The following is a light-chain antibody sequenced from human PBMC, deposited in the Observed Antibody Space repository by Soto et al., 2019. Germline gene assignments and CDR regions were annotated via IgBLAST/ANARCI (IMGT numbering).Light chain of an antibody. J-gene: IGLJ1*01. CDR1: SSDVGAYNF. V-gene: IGLV2-14*01. CDR2: EVN. CDR3: SSFTRSSTYV. Sequence: QSVLTQPASVSGSPGQSITISCTGTSSDVGAYNFVSWYQQYLGKAPKVMIYEVNNRPSGVSNRFSGSKSGNTASLTISGLQAEDEADYYCSSFTRSSTYVFGSGTKLTVL.